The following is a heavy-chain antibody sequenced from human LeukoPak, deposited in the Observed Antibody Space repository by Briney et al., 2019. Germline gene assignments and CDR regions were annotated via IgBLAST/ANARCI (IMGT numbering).Heavy chain of an antibody. CDR2: IYPSGST. D-gene: IGHD3-3*01. J-gene: IGHJ3*02. Sequence: PSETLSLTCTVSGGSISSYYWSWIRQPAGKGLEWIGRIYPSGSTNYNPSLRSRVTMSVDTSKNQFSLRLSSVTAADTAVYYCAREVESQGRSLDIWGQGTMVTVSS. V-gene: IGHV4-4*07. CDR3: AREVESQGRSLDI. CDR1: GGSISSYY.